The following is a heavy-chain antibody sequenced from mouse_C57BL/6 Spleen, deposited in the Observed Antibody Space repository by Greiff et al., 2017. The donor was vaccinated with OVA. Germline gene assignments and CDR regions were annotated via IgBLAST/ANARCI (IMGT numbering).Heavy chain of an antibody. J-gene: IGHJ2*01. V-gene: IGHV1-82*01. D-gene: IGHD4-1*01. CDR2: IYPGDGDT. CDR1: GYAFSSSW. Sequence: QVQLKQSGPELVKPGASVKISCKASGYAFSSSWMNWVKQRPGKGLEWIGRIYPGDGDTNYNGKFKGKATLTADKSSSTAYMQLSSLTSEDSAVYFCARTGLGRGYFDYWGQGTTLTVSS. CDR3: ARTGLGRGYFDY.